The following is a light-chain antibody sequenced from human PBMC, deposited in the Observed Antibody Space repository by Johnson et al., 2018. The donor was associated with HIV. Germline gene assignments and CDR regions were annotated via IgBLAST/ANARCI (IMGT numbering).Light chain of an antibody. Sequence: QSVLTQPPSVSAAPGQKVTISCSGSSSNIGNNYVSWYQQLPGTAPKLLIYDNNKRPSGIPDRFSGSKSGTSATLGITGLQTGDEADYYCGTWASSLSPYVFVTGTKVPGL. CDR3: GTWASSLSPYV. CDR2: DNN. V-gene: IGLV1-51*01. J-gene: IGLJ1*01. CDR1: SSNIGNNY.